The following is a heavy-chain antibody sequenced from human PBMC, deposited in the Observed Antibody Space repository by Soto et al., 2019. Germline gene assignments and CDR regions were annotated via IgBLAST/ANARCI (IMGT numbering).Heavy chain of an antibody. J-gene: IGHJ6*03. Sequence: GGSLRLSCAASGFTFSSYAMSWVRQAPGKGLEWVSAISGSGGSTYYADSVKGRFTISRDNSKNTLYLQMNSLRAEDTAVYYCAKLSLVLRFLEWLSRYYYMDGWGKGTTVTVAS. V-gene: IGHV3-23*01. D-gene: IGHD3-3*01. CDR2: ISGSGGST. CDR3: AKLSLVLRFLEWLSRYYYMDG. CDR1: GFTFSSYA.